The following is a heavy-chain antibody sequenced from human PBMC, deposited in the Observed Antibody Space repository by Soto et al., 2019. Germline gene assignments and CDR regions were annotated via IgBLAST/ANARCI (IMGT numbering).Heavy chain of an antibody. CDR2: ISYDGSNK. Sequence: QVQLVESGGGVVQPGRSLRLSCAASGFTFSSYGMHWVRQAPGKGLEWVAVISYDGSNKYYADSVKGRFTISRDNSKNTLYLQMNSRRAEDTAVYYYAKDRDGWNSPLDYWGQGTLVTVSS. CDR1: GFTFSSYG. J-gene: IGHJ4*02. V-gene: IGHV3-30*18. CDR3: AKDRDGWNSPLDY. D-gene: IGHD1-7*01.